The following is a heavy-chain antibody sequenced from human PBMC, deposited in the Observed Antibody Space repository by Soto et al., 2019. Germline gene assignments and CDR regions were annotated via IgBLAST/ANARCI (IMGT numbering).Heavy chain of an antibody. CDR1: GGSFSGYY. V-gene: IGHV4-34*01. CDR3: ARDIAVAGISAEYFQH. CDR2: INHSGST. J-gene: IGHJ1*01. D-gene: IGHD6-19*01. Sequence: SETLSLTCAVYGGSFSGYYWSWIRQPPGKGLEWIGEINHSGSTNYNPSLKSRVTISVDTSKNQFSLKLSSVTAADTAVYYCARDIAVAGISAEYFQHWGQGTLVTVSS.